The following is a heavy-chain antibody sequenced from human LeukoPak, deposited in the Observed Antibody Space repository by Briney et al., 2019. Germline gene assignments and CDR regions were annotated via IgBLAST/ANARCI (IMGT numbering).Heavy chain of an antibody. V-gene: IGHV4-4*02. Sequence: PSGTLSLTCGVSGGSISNTNWWTWVRQPPGKGLECIGSIYYSGSPYYNPSLKSRVTISVDTSKNQFSLRLSSVTAADTAVYYCATWRTAKTGFDYWGQGTLVTVSS. CDR2: IYYSGSP. J-gene: IGHJ4*02. D-gene: IGHD1-1*01. CDR1: GGSISNTNW. CDR3: ATWRTAKTGFDY.